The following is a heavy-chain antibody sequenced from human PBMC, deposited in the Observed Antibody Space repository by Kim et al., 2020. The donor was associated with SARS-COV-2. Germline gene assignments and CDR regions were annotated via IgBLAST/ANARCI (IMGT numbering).Heavy chain of an antibody. D-gene: IGHD5-12*01. Sequence: ADPVKRRFTFSGHHSKTTLYLQMNSLRAEDTAVYYCARAIRWLQWPEFDYWGQGTLVTVSS. CDR3: ARAIRWLQWPEFDY. J-gene: IGHJ4*02. V-gene: IGHV3-30*01.